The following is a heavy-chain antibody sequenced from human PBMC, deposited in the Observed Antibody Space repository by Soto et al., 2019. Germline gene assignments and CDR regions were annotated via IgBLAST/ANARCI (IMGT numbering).Heavy chain of an antibody. CDR2: ISYDGRNK. J-gene: IGHJ6*02. CDR1: GFTVSSEC. D-gene: IGHD1-7*01. CDR3: VKDGRTRWNYYYGLEV. V-gene: IGHV3-30*18. Sequence: VLLSXAASGFTVSSECIHWCLHSPVKWLEWVAVISYDGRNKYYADSVKGRFTISRDNSKNTLYLQMSSLRAEDTAVYYCVKDGRTRWNYYYGLEVCGHATTV.